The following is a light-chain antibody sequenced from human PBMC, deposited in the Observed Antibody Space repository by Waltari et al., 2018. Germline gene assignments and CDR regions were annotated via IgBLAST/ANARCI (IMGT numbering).Light chain of an antibody. CDR1: ILSNYY. J-gene: IGLJ2*01. CDR3: SARELSGHVV. CDR2: GKH. Sequence: SSDLTQDPAVSVALGQTVRITCQGAILSNYYGNWFRQQPGQAPELVIYGKHNRPSGIPDRFSACSAENTAALIITVAQAEDEADYCCSARELSGHVVVGGGTKLTVL. V-gene: IGLV3-19*01.